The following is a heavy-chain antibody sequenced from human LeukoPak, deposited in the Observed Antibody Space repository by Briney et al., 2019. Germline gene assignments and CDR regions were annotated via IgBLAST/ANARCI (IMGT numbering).Heavy chain of an antibody. J-gene: IGHJ6*03. D-gene: IGHD6-13*01. CDR1: GDSISSGDYY. CDR2: ISSSGST. V-gene: IGHV4-61*02. CDR3: ARGSSSWMDYYMDV. Sequence: SQTLSLTCTVSGDSISSGDYYWSWIRQPAGKGLEWIGRISSSGSTNYNPSLKSRVTISVDTSKNQFSLKLSSMTAADTAVYFCARGSSSWMDYYMDVWGKGTTVTVSS.